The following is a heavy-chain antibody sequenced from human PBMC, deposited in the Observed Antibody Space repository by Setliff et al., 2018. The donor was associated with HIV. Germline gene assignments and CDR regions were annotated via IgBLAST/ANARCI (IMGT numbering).Heavy chain of an antibody. J-gene: IGHJ4*02. CDR3: ARGGSGSPFDY. Sequence: SETLSLTCTVSGGSISSGSYYWSWIRQPAGKGLEWIGRIYTSGSTNYNPSLKSRVTISVDTSKNQFSLKLSSVAAADTAVYYCARGGSGSPFDYWGQGTLVTVSS. V-gene: IGHV4-61*02. CDR2: IYTSGST. D-gene: IGHD1-26*01. CDR1: GGSISSGSYY.